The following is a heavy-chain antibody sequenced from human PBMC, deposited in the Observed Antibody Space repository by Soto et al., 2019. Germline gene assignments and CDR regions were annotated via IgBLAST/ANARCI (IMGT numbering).Heavy chain of an antibody. CDR3: AKRYSGYDDAFDI. J-gene: IGHJ3*02. CDR2: TYYSRAT. V-gene: IGHV4-39*01. CDR1: DGSGGSSTHY. Sequence: LETLSLTCSVSDGSGGSSTHYWGWVRQPPGKGLEWIGSTYYSRATYYNPSLKSRVTISMDTSKNQFSLKLSSVTAADTAVYYCAKRYSGYDDAFDIWGQGTTVTVSS. D-gene: IGHD5-12*01.